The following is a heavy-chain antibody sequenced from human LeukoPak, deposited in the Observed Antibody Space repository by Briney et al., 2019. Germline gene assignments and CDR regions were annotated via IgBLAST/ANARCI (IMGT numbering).Heavy chain of an antibody. V-gene: IGHV4-61*05. Sequence: SETLSLTCTVSGGSIRSSYYYWGWIRQPPGKGLEWIGYIYYSGSTNYNPSLKSRVTISVDTSKNQFSLKLSSVTAADTAVYYCASGRDGYNYTPLYYGMDVWGQGTTVTVSS. CDR2: IYYSGST. CDR3: ASGRDGYNYTPLYYGMDV. D-gene: IGHD5-24*01. J-gene: IGHJ6*02. CDR1: GGSIRSSYYY.